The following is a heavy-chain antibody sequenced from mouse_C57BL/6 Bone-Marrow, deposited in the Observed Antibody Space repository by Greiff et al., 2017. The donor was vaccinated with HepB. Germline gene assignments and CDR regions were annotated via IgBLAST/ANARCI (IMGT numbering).Heavy chain of an antibody. CDR1: GYTFTSYW. CDR2: IDPSDSYT. CDR3: ARRRLRGYFDY. V-gene: IGHV1-59*01. D-gene: IGHD3-2*02. J-gene: IGHJ2*01. Sequence: QVQLQQPGAELVRPGTSVKLSCKASGYTFTSYWMPWVKQRPGQGLEWIGVIDPSDSYTNYNQKFKGKATLTVDTSSSTAYMQLSSLTSEDSAVYYCARRRLRGYFDYWGQGTTLTVSS.